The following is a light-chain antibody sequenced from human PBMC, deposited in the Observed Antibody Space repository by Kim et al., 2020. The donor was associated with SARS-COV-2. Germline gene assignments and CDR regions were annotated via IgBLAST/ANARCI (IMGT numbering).Light chain of an antibody. CDR1: QSVSSN. CDR2: DAS. J-gene: IGKJ4*01. Sequence: SVSPGEIATLSCRASQSVSSNLAWYQQQPGQAPRLLIYDASTTATGIPARFSGSGSGTEFTLTISSLQSEDFTFYYCQQYTKWPPTFGGGTKLEI. V-gene: IGKV3-15*01. CDR3: QQYTKWPPT.